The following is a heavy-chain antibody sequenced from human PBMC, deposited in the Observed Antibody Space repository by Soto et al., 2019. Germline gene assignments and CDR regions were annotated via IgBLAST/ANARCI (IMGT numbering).Heavy chain of an antibody. D-gene: IGHD1-26*01. J-gene: IGHJ6*02. CDR2: IYPGDSDT. CDR1: GYSFTSYW. V-gene: IGHV5-51*01. CDR3: ASGLVEWNYYYGMDV. Sequence: GESLKISCKGSGYSFTSYWIGWVRQMPGKGLEWMGIIYPGDSDTRYSPSFQGQDTISADKSISTAYLQWSSLKASDTAMYYCASGLVEWNYYYGMDVWGQGTTVTFSS.